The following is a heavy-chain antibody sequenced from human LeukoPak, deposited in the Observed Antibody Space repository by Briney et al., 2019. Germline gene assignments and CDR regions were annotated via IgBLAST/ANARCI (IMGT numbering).Heavy chain of an antibody. CDR1: GYSFTSYW. V-gene: IGHV5-51*01. J-gene: IGHJ6*03. Sequence: GESLKISCKGSGYSFTSYWIGWVRQMPGKGLEWMGIIYPGDSDTRYSPSFQGQVTISADKSISTAYLQWSSLKASDTAMYYCARHNRYYDILTGYSSYYYYYYMDVWGKGTTVTVSS. D-gene: IGHD3-9*01. CDR3: ARHNRYYDILTGYSSYYYYYYMDV. CDR2: IYPGDSDT.